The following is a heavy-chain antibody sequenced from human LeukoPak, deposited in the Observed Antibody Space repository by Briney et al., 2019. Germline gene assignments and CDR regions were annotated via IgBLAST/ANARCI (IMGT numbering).Heavy chain of an antibody. CDR2: INHSGST. CDR3: ARDRLTPMVRGSLDC. Sequence: PSETLSLTCAVYGGSFSGYYWSWIRQPSGKGLEWIGEINHSGSTNYNPSLKSRVTISVDTSKNQFSLKLSSVTAADTAVYYCARDRLTPMVRGSLDCWGQGTLVTVSS. J-gene: IGHJ4*02. V-gene: IGHV4-34*01. D-gene: IGHD3-10*01. CDR1: GGSFSGYY.